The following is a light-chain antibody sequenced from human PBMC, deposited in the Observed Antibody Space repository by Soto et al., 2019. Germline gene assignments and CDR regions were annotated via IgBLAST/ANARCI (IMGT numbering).Light chain of an antibody. CDR3: QQRSNWPPLIT. V-gene: IGKV3-11*01. Sequence: EIVLTPSPATLSLSPGDSANLSCRASQSVSSYLAWYQQKPGQAPRLLIYDASNRATGIPARFSGGGSGTDFTLTISSLEPEDFAVYYCQQRSNWPPLITFGQGTRLEIK. CDR2: DAS. CDR1: QSVSSY. J-gene: IGKJ5*01.